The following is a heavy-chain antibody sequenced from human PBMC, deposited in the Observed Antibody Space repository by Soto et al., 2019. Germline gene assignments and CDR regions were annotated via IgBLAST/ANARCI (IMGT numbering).Heavy chain of an antibody. V-gene: IGHV1-69*13. CDR1: RGTFNNYA. J-gene: IGHJ4*02. D-gene: IGHD6-13*01. CDR3: ASSDGTSWYGDY. CDR2: IIPVSATT. Sequence: SVKVSCKASRGTFNNYALTWVRQAPGQGLEWMGGIIPVSATTDYAPKFQGRLTITADEATNTAYMELSSLITDDTAVYYCASSDGTSWYGDYWGQGTLVTVSS.